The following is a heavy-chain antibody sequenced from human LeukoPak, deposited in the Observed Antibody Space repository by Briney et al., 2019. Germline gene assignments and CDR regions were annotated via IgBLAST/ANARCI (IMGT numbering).Heavy chain of an antibody. V-gene: IGHV3-7*01. Sequence: GGSLRLSCAASGFTFSNAWMSWVRQAPGKGLEWVANIKQDGSEKYYVDSVKGRFTISRDNAKNTLYLQMNSLRAEDTAVYYCVRTFDCWGQGTLVTVSS. D-gene: IGHD1-7*01. J-gene: IGHJ4*02. CDR1: GFTFSNAW. CDR2: IKQDGSEK. CDR3: VRTFDC.